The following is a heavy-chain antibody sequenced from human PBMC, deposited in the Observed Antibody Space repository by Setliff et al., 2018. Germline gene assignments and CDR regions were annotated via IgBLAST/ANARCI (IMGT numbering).Heavy chain of an antibody. CDR2: IKQDGSEQ. CDR3: VSAPNPYYCDS. Sequence: PGGSLRLSCVASGFSFSSHWMSWVRQAPGKGLEWVANIKQDGSEQHYLDSVKGRFTISRDNAENSLYLQMNNLRGEDTAVYYCVSAPNPYYCDSWGQGTLVTVSS. CDR1: GFSFSSHW. J-gene: IGHJ4*02. V-gene: IGHV3-7*01.